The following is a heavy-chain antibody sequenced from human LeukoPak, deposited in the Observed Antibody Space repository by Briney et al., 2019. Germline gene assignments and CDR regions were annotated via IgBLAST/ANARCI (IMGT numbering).Heavy chain of an antibody. V-gene: IGHV4-59*12. CDR1: GGSISSYY. CDR2: IYHSGST. D-gene: IGHD2-2*02. CDR3: ASQPYIVVVPAAIDY. Sequence: PSETLSLTCTVSGGSISSYYWSWIRQPPGKGLEWIGYIYHSGSTYYNPSLKSRVTISVDRSKNQFSLKLSSVTAADTAVYYCASQPYIVVVPAAIDYWGQGTLVTVSP. J-gene: IGHJ4*02.